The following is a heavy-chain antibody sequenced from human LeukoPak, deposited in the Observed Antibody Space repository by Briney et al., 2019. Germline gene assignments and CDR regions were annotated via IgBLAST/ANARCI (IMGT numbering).Heavy chain of an antibody. D-gene: IGHD5-12*01. CDR2: ITSSGSYT. CDR3: ARYPVGNYDSGFDY. CDR1: GFTFTDYY. Sequence: GGSLRLSCAASGFTFTDYYMTWIRQAPGKGLEWVSYITSSGSYTIYADSVKGRFTISRDNANNSLYLQMNSLRAEDTAVYYCARYPVGNYDSGFDYWGQGSLVTVSS. J-gene: IGHJ4*02. V-gene: IGHV3-11*06.